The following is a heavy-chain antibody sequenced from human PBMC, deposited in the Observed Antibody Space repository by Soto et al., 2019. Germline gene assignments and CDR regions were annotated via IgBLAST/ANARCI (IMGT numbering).Heavy chain of an antibody. J-gene: IGHJ6*02. CDR1: GGTFGSYA. V-gene: IGHV1-69*01. D-gene: IGHD2-2*01. Sequence: QVQLVQSGAEVKKPGSSVKVSCKASGGTFGSYAISWVRQAPGQGLEWMGGIITITGTANYAQKFQGSVTIAADDDTSRAYMELRSLRSEETAVYYCATSQDSSTSIVIYYYYYYGMDVWGQGTTVTVSS. CDR2: IITITGTA. CDR3: ATSQDSSTSIVIYYYYYYGMDV.